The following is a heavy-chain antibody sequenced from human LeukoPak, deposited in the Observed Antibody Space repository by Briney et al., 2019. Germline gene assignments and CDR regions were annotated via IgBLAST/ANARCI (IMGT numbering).Heavy chain of an antibody. V-gene: IGHV1-18*01. CDR2: ISAYNGNT. CDR1: GYTFTSYG. J-gene: IGHJ3*02. D-gene: IGHD3-10*01. CDR3: ARDGRLGMGRGVNAFDI. Sequence: ASVKVSCKASGYTFTSYGISWVRQAPGQGLEWMGWISAYNGNTNYAQKLQGRVTMTTDTSTSTAYMKLRSLRSDDTAVYYCARDGRLGMGRGVNAFDIWGQGTMVTVSS.